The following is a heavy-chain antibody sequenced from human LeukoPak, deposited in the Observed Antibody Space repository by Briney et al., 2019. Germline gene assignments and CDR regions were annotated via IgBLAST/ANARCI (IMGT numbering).Heavy chain of an antibody. CDR3: AGIKVITMVHGLIITSAFFDY. V-gene: IGHV3-53*01. CDR2: IYSGGNT. D-gene: IGHD3-10*01. CDR1: GFTVSSNY. Sequence: GGSLRLSCAVSGFTVSSNYMGWVRQAPGKGLEWVSLIYSGGNTYYADSVKGRFTISRDTSKNTLFLQMNSLRAEDTALYVCAGIKVITMVHGLIITSAFFDYWGQGTLVTVSS. J-gene: IGHJ4*02.